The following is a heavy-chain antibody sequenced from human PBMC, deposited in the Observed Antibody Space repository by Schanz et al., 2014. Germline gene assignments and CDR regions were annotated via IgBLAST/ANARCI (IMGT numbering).Heavy chain of an antibody. D-gene: IGHD2-2*01. Sequence: QVQLQESGPGLVKPSETLSLTCTVSGGSISTSNHYWGWIRQPPGKGLEWIGEVHPSGTTNYNPSLSYRVTMSVDASKNQFSLKLTSVTAADTAVYYCARGQDHAKTGDLWGRGTLVTISS. CDR2: VHPSGTT. CDR1: GGSISTSNHY. J-gene: IGHJ5*02. V-gene: IGHV4-39*07. CDR3: ARGQDHAKTGDL.